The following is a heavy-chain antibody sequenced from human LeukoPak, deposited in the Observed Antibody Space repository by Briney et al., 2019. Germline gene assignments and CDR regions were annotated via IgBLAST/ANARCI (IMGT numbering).Heavy chain of an antibody. CDR1: GFTFSAYG. D-gene: IGHD1-26*01. Sequence: PGGSLRLSCAASGFTFSAYGIHWVRQPPGKGLEWVAVTSYDGNSRNYADSVKGRFTISRDNAKNSLYLQMNSLRAEDTALYYCAKDLGATDDYWGQGTLVTDSS. CDR2: TSYDGNSR. V-gene: IGHV3-30*18. J-gene: IGHJ4*02. CDR3: AKDLGATDDY.